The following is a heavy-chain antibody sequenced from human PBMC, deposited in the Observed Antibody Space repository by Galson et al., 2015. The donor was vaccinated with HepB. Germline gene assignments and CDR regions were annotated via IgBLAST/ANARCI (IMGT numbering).Heavy chain of an antibody. CDR2: ISYHGSNQ. CDR3: AKVGSSDWYKFDY. V-gene: IGHV3-30*18. J-gene: IGHJ4*02. D-gene: IGHD6-19*01. Sequence: SLRLSCAASGFTFSSYGMHWVRQAPGKGLEWVEAISYHGSNQYYEDSVKGRFTISRDNSKNTLYLQMNSLRAEDTAVYYCAKVGSSDWYKFDYWGQGTVVTVSS. CDR1: GFTFSSYG.